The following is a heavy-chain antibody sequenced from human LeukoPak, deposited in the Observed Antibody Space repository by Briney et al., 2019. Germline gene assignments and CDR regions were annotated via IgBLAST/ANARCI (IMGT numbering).Heavy chain of an antibody. CDR1: GYSFTSYW. J-gene: IGHJ5*02. CDR3: ARHSEDPLYGDYGWFDP. CDR2: IYPGDSDT. Sequence: GESLKISCKGSGYSFTSYWIGWVRQMPGKGLEWMGIIYPGDSDTRYSPSFQGQVTISADKSISTAYLQWSSLKASDTAMYYCARHSEDPLYGDYGWFDPWGRGTLVTVSS. V-gene: IGHV5-51*01. D-gene: IGHD4-17*01.